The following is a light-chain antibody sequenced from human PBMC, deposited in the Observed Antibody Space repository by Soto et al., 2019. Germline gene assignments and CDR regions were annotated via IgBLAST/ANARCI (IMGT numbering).Light chain of an antibody. CDR1: HSVTTH. V-gene: IGKV3-11*01. Sequence: EIVLTQSPDTLSLSPGERATLSCWASHSVTTHLAWFQQRPGQTPRLLIYDASTRAPGIPARFSGRGSGADFTLTISSLEPEDFAVYYWQQRSDSITFGQGTRLEIK. CDR2: DAS. CDR3: QQRSDSIT. J-gene: IGKJ5*01.